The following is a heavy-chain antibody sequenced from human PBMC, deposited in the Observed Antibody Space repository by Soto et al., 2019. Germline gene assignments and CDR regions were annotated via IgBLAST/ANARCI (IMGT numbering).Heavy chain of an antibody. J-gene: IGHJ4*02. V-gene: IGHV4-59*01. CDR2: IYYSGST. Sequence: PSETLSLTCTGSGGSISSYYWSWIRQPPGKGLEWIGYIYYSGSTNYNPSLKSRVTISVDTSKNQFSLKLSSVTAADTAVYYCAKNRYYFDYWGQGTLVTGSS. CDR1: GGSISSYY. CDR3: AKNRYYFDY.